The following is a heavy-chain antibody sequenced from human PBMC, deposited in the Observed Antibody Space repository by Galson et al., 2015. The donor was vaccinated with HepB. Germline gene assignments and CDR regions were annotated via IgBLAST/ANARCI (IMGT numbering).Heavy chain of an antibody. CDR3: AKGDRDGGPYFLGY. Sequence: SLRLSCAGSGFTFSSYTMNWVRQAPGKGLEWVSAITGDGGIAGYADSVRGRFTISRDNSKNTLYLQMNSLRAEDTAVFYCAKGDRDGGPYFLGYWGQGTPVTVSS. V-gene: IGHV3-23*01. CDR1: GFTFSSYT. CDR2: ITGDGGIA. D-gene: IGHD5-24*01. J-gene: IGHJ4*02.